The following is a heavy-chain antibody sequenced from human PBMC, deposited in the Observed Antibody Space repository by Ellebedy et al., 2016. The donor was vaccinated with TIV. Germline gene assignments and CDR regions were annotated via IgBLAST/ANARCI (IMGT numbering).Heavy chain of an antibody. D-gene: IGHD7-27*01. CDR3: ARDAWGRDAFDI. V-gene: IGHV4-59*12. J-gene: IGHJ3*02. CDR1: GGSISYYY. CDR2: LYYSGST. Sequence: SETLSLXXTVSGGSISYYYWNWLRQPPGKGLEWIGYLYYSGSTNYNPSLKSRVTMSVDTSKNQFSLKLSSVTAADTAVYYCARDAWGRDAFDIWGQGTMVSVSS.